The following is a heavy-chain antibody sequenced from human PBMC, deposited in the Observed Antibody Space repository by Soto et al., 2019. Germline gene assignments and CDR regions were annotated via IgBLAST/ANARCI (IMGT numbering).Heavy chain of an antibody. CDR2: IIPIFGIA. CDR1: GGTFSRYS. D-gene: IGHD2-2*01. CDR3: AREDRDRETGLVPAAIDGMDV. J-gene: IGHJ6*02. Sequence: QVQLVQSGAEVKTPGSSVKVSCKASGGTFSRYSITWVRQAPGHGLEWIGRIIPIFGIASYAQKFQGRVTITADESTSTAYMELSSLRSDDTAVYYCAREDRDRETGLVPAAIDGMDVWGQGTTVTVSS. V-gene: IGHV1-69*08.